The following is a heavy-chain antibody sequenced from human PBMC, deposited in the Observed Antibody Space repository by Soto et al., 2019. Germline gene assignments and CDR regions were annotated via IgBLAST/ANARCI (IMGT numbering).Heavy chain of an antibody. CDR2: INHSGST. CDR1: GGSFSGYY. CDR3: AWLCRIAAQSHYYYYYGMDV. J-gene: IGHJ6*02. V-gene: IGHV4-34*01. Sequence: SETLSLTCAVYGGSFSGYYWSWIRQPPGKGLEWIGEINHSGSTNYNPSLKSRVTISVDTSKNQFSLKLSSVTAADTAVYYCAWLCRIAAQSHYYYYYGMDVWGQGTTVTVSS. D-gene: IGHD6-6*01.